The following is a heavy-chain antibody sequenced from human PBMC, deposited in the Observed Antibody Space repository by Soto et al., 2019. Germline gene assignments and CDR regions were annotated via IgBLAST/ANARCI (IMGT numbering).Heavy chain of an antibody. D-gene: IGHD2-21*01. CDR3: AKNHAGFFAVAQHIDAFVI. V-gene: IGHV6-1*01. CDR2: TYYRSKWYN. J-gene: IGHJ3*02. Sequence: SQTLSLTCVISGDSVSSNSAAWNWIRQSPSRGLEWLGRTYYRSKWYNDYAVSVKSRITINPDTSKNQFSLQLNSVTPEDTAVYYCAKNHAGFFAVAQHIDAFVIYSLGTAVTVSS. CDR1: GDSVSSNSAA.